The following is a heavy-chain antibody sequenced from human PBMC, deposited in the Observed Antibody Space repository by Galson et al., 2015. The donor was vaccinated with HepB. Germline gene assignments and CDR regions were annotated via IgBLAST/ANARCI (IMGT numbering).Heavy chain of an antibody. CDR2: IIPIFGTA. CDR3: ARERGVVAATLYYYYGMDV. V-gene: IGHV1-69*13. Sequence: SVKVSCKASGGTFSSYAISWVRQAPGQGLEWMGGIIPIFGTANYAQKFQGRVTITADESTSTAYMELSSLRSEDTAVYYCARERGVVAATLYYYYGMDVWGQGTTVTVSS. D-gene: IGHD2-15*01. CDR1: GGTFSSYA. J-gene: IGHJ6*02.